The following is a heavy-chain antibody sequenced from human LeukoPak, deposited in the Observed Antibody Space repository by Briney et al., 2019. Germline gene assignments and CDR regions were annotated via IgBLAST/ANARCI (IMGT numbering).Heavy chain of an antibody. D-gene: IGHD3-22*01. CDR3: AKDARGYHRPIDH. J-gene: IGHJ4*02. V-gene: IGHV3-23*01. CDR2: IGGGGTNT. Sequence: GGSLRLSCAASGFTFTDFAMNWVRQAPGKGLEWVSGIGGGGTNTDYADSVKGRFTISRDNSRNTLTLQMSSLRADDTAVYFCAKDARGYHRPIDHWGQGILVTVSS. CDR1: GFTFTDFA.